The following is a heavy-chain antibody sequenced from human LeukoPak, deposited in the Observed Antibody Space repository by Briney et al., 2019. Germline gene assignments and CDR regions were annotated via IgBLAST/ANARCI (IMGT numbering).Heavy chain of an antibody. CDR2: ISSSGGST. V-gene: IGHV3-23*01. J-gene: IGHJ4*02. CDR1: GFTFSSYG. Sequence: GGSLRLSCAASGFTFSSYGMSWVRQAPGKGLEWVTAISSSGGSTYYADSVKGRFTISRDNSKNTLFLQMNSLRAEDTAVYYCAKDRTQQIAKFDYWGQGTLVTVSS. D-gene: IGHD6-13*01. CDR3: AKDRTQQIAKFDY.